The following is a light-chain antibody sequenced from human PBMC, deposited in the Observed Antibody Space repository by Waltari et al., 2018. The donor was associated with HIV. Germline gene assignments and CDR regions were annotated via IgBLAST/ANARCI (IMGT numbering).Light chain of an antibody. J-gene: IGKJ1*01. CDR3: QEYSTSFWT. V-gene: IGKV1-5*03. CDR2: RAS. Sequence: DIQMTQFPSTLPASVGDRITLTCRASHSVSRWLAWYQQKPGKAPKVLIYRASSLESGVPSRFSGSGSGTEFNLTISTLQTEDFGTYYCQEYSTSFWTFGPGTTVEVK. CDR1: HSVSRW.